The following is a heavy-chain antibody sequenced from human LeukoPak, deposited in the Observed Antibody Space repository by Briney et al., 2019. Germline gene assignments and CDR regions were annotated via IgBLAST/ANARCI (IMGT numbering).Heavy chain of an antibody. J-gene: IGHJ5*02. V-gene: IGHV3-7*01. CDR1: GFTFSSYW. CDR2: MKQDGSEK. D-gene: IGHD3-3*01. Sequence: GGSLRLSCAASGFTFSSYWMSWVRQAPGKGLEWVANMKQDGSEKYYVDSVKGRFTISRDNAKNSLYLQMNSLRAEDTAVYYRAREATFWSGYYLYNWFDPWGQGTLVTVSS. CDR3: AREATFWSGYYLYNWFDP.